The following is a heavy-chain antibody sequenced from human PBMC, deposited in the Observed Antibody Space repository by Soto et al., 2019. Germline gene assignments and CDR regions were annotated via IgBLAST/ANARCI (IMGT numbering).Heavy chain of an antibody. CDR3: ARDPRYTDGPSYFFDY. D-gene: IGHD3-16*02. J-gene: IGHJ4*02. Sequence: GGSLRLSCAASGFTFSDYTMNWVRQAPGKGLEWVSSISPSNAYIYYADSLRGRFTVSRDNTRNSLFLQMNSLRAEDTAVYYCARDPRYTDGPSYFFDYWGQGTLITVSS. V-gene: IGHV3-21*01. CDR1: GFTFSDYT. CDR2: ISPSNAYI.